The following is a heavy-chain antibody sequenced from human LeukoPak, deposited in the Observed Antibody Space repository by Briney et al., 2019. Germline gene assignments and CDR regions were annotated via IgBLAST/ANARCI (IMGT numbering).Heavy chain of an antibody. CDR2: INPNSGGT. V-gene: IGHV1-2*02. Sequence: ASVKVSCKASGYTFTGYYMHWVRQAPGQGLECMGWINPNSGGTNYAQKFQGRVTMTRDTSISTAYMELSRLRSDDTAVYYCASPGRATGDPLLFDYWGQGTLVTVSS. CDR3: ASPGRATGDPLLFDY. J-gene: IGHJ4*02. D-gene: IGHD5-12*01. CDR1: GYTFTGYY.